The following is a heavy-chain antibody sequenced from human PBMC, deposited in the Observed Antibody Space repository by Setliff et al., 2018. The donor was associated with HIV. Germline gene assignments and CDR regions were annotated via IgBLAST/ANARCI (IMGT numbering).Heavy chain of an antibody. Sequence: LSLTCAVSGDSIGTYSWHWLRQPPGKGLEWIGYICGSGSTGYNPSLTSRVTMSTDTPNNRFALKLTSVTAADTAVYYCAKRAVQDGTVTSSNWFESWGQGTLVTVSS. CDR1: GDSIGTYS. CDR3: AKRAVQDGTVTSSNWFES. V-gene: IGHV4-4*09. J-gene: IGHJ5*01. D-gene: IGHD1-7*01. CDR2: ICGSGST.